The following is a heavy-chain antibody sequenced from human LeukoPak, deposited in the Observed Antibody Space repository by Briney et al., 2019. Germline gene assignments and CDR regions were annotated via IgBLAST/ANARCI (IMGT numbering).Heavy chain of an antibody. J-gene: IGHJ4*02. Sequence: ASVKVSCKASGYTFTSYYMHWVRQAPGQGLEWMGIINPSGGSTSYAQKFQGRVTVTRDTSTSTVYMELSSLRSEDTAVYYCARNYYDSSGYYSGLDYWGQGTLVTVSS. CDR3: ARNYYDSSGYYSGLDY. V-gene: IGHV1-46*01. D-gene: IGHD3-22*01. CDR1: GYTFTSYY. CDR2: INPSGGST.